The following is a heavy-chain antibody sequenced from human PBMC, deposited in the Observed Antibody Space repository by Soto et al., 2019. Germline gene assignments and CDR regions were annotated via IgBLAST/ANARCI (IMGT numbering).Heavy chain of an antibody. V-gene: IGHV4-4*02. Sequence: QVQLQESGPGLVKPSGTLSLTCAVSGGSISSSNCWSWVRQPPGKGLEWIGEIYHSGSANYNPSLKSRVTISVDKSQNQFSLKLSSVTAADTAAYYCARVEGRFYYGMDVWGQGTTVTVSS. CDR2: IYHSGSA. J-gene: IGHJ6*02. CDR3: ARVEGRFYYGMDV. CDR1: GGSISSSNC.